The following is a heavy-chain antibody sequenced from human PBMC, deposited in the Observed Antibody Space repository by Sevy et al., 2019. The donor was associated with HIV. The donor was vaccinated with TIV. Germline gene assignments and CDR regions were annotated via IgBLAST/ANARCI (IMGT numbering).Heavy chain of an antibody. V-gene: IGHV3-15*01. CDR3: TAGVGTSDFDY. Sequence: GGSLRLSCEASGFTFNNAWMCWVRQAPGKGLEWVGRIKSKIDGATRDFAAPVKGRFAISRDDSKNTLYLQMNSLKTEDTVVYYCTAGVGTSDFDYWGRRVLVTVSS. CDR2: IKSKIDGATR. CDR1: GFTFNNAW. J-gene: IGHJ4*02. D-gene: IGHD1-26*01.